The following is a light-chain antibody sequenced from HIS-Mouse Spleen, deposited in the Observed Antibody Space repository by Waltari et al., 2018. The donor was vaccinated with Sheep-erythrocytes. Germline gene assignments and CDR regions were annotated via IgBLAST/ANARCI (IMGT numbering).Light chain of an antibody. CDR3: SSYAGSNNYV. CDR1: QSLLHSNGYNH. CDR2: LGS. V-gene: IGKV2-28*01. J-gene: IGKJ3*01. Sequence: DIVMTQSPLSLPVTPGEPASISCRSSQSLLHSNGYNHLDWYLQKPGQSPQLLIYLGSNRASGVPDRFSGSGSGTDFTLKISRVEAEDVGVYYCSSYAGSNNYVFGTGT.